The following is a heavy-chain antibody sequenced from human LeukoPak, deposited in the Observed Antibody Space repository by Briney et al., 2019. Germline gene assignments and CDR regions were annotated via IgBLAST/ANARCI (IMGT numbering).Heavy chain of an antibody. CDR3: ARGYCSSTSCYLYGMDV. CDR2: INHSGST. V-gene: IGHV4-34*01. J-gene: IGHJ6*02. CDR1: GGSFSGYY. Sequence: SGTLSLTCAVYGGSFSGYYWSWIRQPPGKGLEWIGEINHSGSTNYNPSLKSRVTISVDTSKNQFSLKLSSVTAADTAVYYCARGYCSSTSCYLYGMDVWGQGTTVTVSS. D-gene: IGHD2-2*01.